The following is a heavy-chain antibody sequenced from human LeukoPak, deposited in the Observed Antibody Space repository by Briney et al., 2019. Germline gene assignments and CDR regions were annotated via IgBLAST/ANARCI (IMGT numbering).Heavy chain of an antibody. V-gene: IGHV3-21*01. D-gene: IGHD3-3*01. CDR1: GFTFSRYS. J-gene: IGHJ4*02. Sequence: GGSLRLSCAASGFTFSRYSMNWVRQAPGKGLEWVSSISISSSYIYYADSVKGRFTMSRDNAKNSLYLQMNSLRAEDTAVYYCARPGKGYYDFWSGPLESYYFDYWGQGTLVTVSS. CDR3: ARPGKGYYDFWSGPLESYYFDY. CDR2: ISISSSYI.